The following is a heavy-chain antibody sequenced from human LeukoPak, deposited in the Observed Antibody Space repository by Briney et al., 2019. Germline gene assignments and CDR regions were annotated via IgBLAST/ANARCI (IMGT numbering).Heavy chain of an antibody. Sequence: GRSLRLSCAASGFTFSSYAMHWVRQAPGKGLEWVAVISYDGSNKYYADSVKGRFTISRDNSKNTLYLQMNSLRAEDTAVYYCARDFSYSYFPTSLGPDYYGMDVWGQGTTVTVSS. V-gene: IGHV3-30*04. J-gene: IGHJ6*02. CDR2: ISYDGSNK. D-gene: IGHD2-21*01. CDR1: GFTFSSYA. CDR3: ARDFSYSYFPTSLGPDYYGMDV.